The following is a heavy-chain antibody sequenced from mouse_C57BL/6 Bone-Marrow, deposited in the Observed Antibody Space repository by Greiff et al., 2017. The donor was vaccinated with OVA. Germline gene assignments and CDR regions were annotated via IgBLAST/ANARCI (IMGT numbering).Heavy chain of an antibody. J-gene: IGHJ3*01. Sequence: QVTLKESGPGLLQPSQTLRLTCSFSGFSLSTFGMGVVWLSPPSGMGLVWQAHIWCDDTKYYNQVLKNRPTISKDTSNNPVFLNLGMVSTADTATYYGARPLDSYDDVDYWGQGTSVTVSA. CDR2: IWCDDTK. V-gene: IGHV8-8*01. CDR1: GFSLSTFGMG. CDR3: ARPLDSYDDVDY. D-gene: IGHD6-1*02.